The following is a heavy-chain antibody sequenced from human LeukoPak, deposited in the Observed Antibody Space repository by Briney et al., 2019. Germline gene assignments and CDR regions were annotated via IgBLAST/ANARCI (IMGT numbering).Heavy chain of an antibody. CDR1: GFTFSSYA. CDR3: ARMATNDYYYYGMDV. J-gene: IGHJ6*02. Sequence: PGGSLRLSCAASGFTFSSYAMSWVRQAPGKGLEWVSAISGSGGSTYYADSVKGRFTISRDNSKNTVFLQINRLRAEDTAVYYCARMATNDYYYYGMDVWGQGTTVTVSS. D-gene: IGHD5-24*01. V-gene: IGHV3-23*01. CDR2: ISGSGGST.